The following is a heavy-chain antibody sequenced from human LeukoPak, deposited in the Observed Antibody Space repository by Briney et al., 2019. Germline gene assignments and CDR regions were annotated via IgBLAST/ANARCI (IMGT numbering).Heavy chain of an antibody. V-gene: IGHV4-4*07. CDR1: GGSISSYY. CDR3: AGDQGYDFWSGSSDAFDI. D-gene: IGHD3-3*01. CDR2: IYTSGST. J-gene: IGHJ3*02. Sequence: SETLSLTCTVSGGSISSYYWSWIRQPAGKGLEWIGRIYTSGSTYYNPSLKSRVTMSVDTSKNQFSLKLSSVTAADTAVYYCAGDQGYDFWSGSSDAFDIWGQGTMVTVSS.